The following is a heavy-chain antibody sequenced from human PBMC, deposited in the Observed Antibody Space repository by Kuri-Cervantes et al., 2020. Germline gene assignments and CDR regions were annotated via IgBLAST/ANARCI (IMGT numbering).Heavy chain of an antibody. V-gene: IGHV4-34*01. Sequence: ESLKISCAVYGGSFSGYYWSWIRQLPGKGLEWIGEINHSGSTNYNPSLKSRVTISVDTSKNQFSVKLSSVTAADTAVYYCARGSGWYGYWGQGTLVTVSS. CDR2: INHSGST. CDR3: ARGSGWYGY. D-gene: IGHD6-19*01. CDR1: GGSFSGYY. J-gene: IGHJ4*02.